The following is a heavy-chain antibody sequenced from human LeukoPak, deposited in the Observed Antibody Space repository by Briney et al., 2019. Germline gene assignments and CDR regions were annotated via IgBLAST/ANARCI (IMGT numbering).Heavy chain of an antibody. D-gene: IGHD6-13*01. CDR3: ATKAAAGTLRAFDI. CDR1: GGTFSRYA. J-gene: IGHJ3*02. CDR2: IIPIFGTA. Sequence: SVKVSCKASGGTFSRYAISWVRQAPGQGLEWMGRIIPIFGTANYAQKFQGRVTITTDESTSTAYMELSSLRSEDTAVYYCATKAAAGTLRAFDIWGQGTMVTVSS. V-gene: IGHV1-69*05.